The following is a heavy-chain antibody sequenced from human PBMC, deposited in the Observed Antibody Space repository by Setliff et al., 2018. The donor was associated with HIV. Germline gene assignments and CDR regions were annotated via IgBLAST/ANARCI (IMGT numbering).Heavy chain of an antibody. CDR3: ARKGDWNYPYDY. D-gene: IGHD1-7*01. Sequence: SETLSLTCAVYGASFSDYSWSWIRQPPGKGLEWIGEINHSGSTNYNPSLRSRVIISADTSKNQFSLTLSSVTAADTAVYYCARKGDWNYPYDYWGQGALVTVSS. CDR2: INHSGST. J-gene: IGHJ4*02. V-gene: IGHV4-34*01. CDR1: GASFSDYS.